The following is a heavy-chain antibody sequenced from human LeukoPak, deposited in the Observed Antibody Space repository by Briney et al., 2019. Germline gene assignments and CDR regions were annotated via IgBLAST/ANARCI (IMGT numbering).Heavy chain of an antibody. CDR3: ARTYILTGYYLQPGDY. Sequence: ASVKVSCKASGYTFTSYGISWVRQAPGQGLEWMGWISAYNGNTHYAQKLQGRVTMTTDTSTSTAYMELRSLRSDDTAVYYCARTYILTGYYLQPGDYWGQGTLVTVSS. J-gene: IGHJ4*02. V-gene: IGHV1-18*01. CDR2: ISAYNGNT. D-gene: IGHD3-9*01. CDR1: GYTFTSYG.